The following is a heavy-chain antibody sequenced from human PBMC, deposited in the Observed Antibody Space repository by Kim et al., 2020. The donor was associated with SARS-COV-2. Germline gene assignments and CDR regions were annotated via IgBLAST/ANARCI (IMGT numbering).Heavy chain of an antibody. Sequence: YAVSVKSRITINPDTSKNQFSLQLNSVTPEDTAVYYCARQPAYATDAFDIWGQGTMVTVSS. V-gene: IGHV6-1*01. J-gene: IGHJ3*02. CDR3: ARQPAYATDAFDI. D-gene: IGHD2-2*01.